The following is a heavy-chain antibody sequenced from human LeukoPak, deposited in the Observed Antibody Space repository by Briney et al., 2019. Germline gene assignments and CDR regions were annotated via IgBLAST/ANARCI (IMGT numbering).Heavy chain of an antibody. CDR2: IIPSFGTA. V-gene: IGHV1-69*05. Sequence: SVKVSCKASGGTFSSYAISWVRQAPGQGLEWMGGIIPSFGTANYAQKFQGRVTITTDESTSPAYMELSSLRSEDTAVYYCARGDIVVVPATPDYYYYYMDVWGKGTTVTVSS. J-gene: IGHJ6*03. D-gene: IGHD2-2*01. CDR3: ARGDIVVVPATPDYYYYYMDV. CDR1: GGTFSSYA.